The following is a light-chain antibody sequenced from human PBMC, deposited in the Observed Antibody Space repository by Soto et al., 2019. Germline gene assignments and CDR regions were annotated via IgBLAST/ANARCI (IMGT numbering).Light chain of an antibody. Sequence: QSVLTQPPSASGTPGQRVTISCSGSSSNIGTNTVTWYQQLPGAAPKLLIYSDNQRASGVPDRFSGSKSGTSASLAISGLLSEDEADYYCAAWDVSLVVFGGGTKLTVL. CDR1: SSNIGTNT. CDR3: AAWDVSLVV. V-gene: IGLV1-44*01. CDR2: SDN. J-gene: IGLJ2*01.